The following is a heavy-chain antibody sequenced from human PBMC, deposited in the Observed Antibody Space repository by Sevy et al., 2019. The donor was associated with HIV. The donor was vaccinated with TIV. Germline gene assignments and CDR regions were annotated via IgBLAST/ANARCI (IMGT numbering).Heavy chain of an antibody. CDR2: IYPGDSDT. CDR3: ARGGIVPAARPIYYYYGMDV. V-gene: IGHV5-51*01. J-gene: IGHJ6*02. CDR1: GYSFTSYW. D-gene: IGHD2-2*02. Sequence: GESLKISCKGSGYSFTSYWIGWVRQMPEKGLEWMGIIYPGDSDTRYSPSFQGQVTISADKSIGTAYLEWRRRKASDTAMYYCARGGIVPAARPIYYYYGMDVWGQGTTVTVSS.